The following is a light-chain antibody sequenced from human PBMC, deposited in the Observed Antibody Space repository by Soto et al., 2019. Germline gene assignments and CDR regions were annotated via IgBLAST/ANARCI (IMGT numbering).Light chain of an antibody. Sequence: DIQMTQSPSSLSASVGDRVTITCRASQNINNYLNWYQQKPGKAPKLLIYAASSLESGVPSRFSGSGFGTDFTLSISSLQPEDFATYYCLQSSSTPGLTFGGGTKVEIK. CDR2: AAS. J-gene: IGKJ4*01. V-gene: IGKV1-39*01. CDR3: LQSSSTPGLT. CDR1: QNINNY.